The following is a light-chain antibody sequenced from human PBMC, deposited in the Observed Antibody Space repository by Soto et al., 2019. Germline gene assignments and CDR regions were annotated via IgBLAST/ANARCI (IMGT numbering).Light chain of an antibody. CDR2: GAS. CDR3: QQYGTSPRT. J-gene: IGKJ2*01. CDR1: QSVSSSY. Sequence: EIVLTQSPGTLSLSPGERATLSCRASQSVSSSYLGWYQQKPGQAPRLLIYGASSMATGIPDRFSGSGSGTDFTLTITRLEAEDFAVYYCQQYGTSPRTFGQGTKLEIK. V-gene: IGKV3-20*01.